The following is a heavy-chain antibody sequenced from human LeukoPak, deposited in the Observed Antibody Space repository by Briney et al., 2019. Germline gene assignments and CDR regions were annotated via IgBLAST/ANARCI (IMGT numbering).Heavy chain of an antibody. J-gene: IGHJ4*02. V-gene: IGHV4-34*01. Sequence: SETLSLTCAVYGGSFSGYYWSWIRQPPGKGLEWIGSIYYSGSTYYNPSLKSRVTISVDTSKNQFSLKLSSVTAADTAVYYCARRDHGDYSNYWGQGTLVTVSS. CDR3: ARRDHGDYSNY. CDR2: IYYSGST. CDR1: GGSFSGYY. D-gene: IGHD4-17*01.